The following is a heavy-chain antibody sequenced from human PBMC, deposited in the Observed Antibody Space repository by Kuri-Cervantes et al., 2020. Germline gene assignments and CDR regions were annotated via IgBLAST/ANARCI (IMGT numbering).Heavy chain of an antibody. J-gene: IGHJ5*02. CDR1: GGSISSSSYY. V-gene: IGHV4-39*07. Sequence: ESLKISCTVSGGSISSSSYYWGWIRQPPGKGLEWIGSIYHSGSTYCNPSLKSRVTISVDRSKNQFSLKLSSVTAADTAVYYCARSVWFGEFDPWGQGTLVTVSS. CDR2: IYHSGST. D-gene: IGHD3-10*01. CDR3: ARSVWFGEFDP.